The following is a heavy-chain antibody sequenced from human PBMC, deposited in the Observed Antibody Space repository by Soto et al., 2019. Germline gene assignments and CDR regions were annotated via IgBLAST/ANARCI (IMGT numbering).Heavy chain of an antibody. V-gene: IGHV1-46*01. J-gene: IGHJ4*02. CDR2: INPSGGST. CDR3: ARQYCSGGSCYTLDY. Sequence: ASVKVSCKASGYTFTSYSMHWVRQAPGQGLEWMGIINPSGGSTSYAQKFQGRVTMTRDTSTSTVYMELSSLRSEDTAVYYCARQYCSGGSCYTLDYWGQGTLVTVSS. CDR1: GYTFTSYS. D-gene: IGHD2-15*01.